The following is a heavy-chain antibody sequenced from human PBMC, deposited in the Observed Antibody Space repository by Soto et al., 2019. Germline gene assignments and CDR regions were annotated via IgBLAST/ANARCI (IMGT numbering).Heavy chain of an antibody. J-gene: IGHJ4*02. CDR3: VRDFATVYDF. D-gene: IGHD3-3*01. Sequence: GGSLRLSCAASGFTFSSDAMHWVRQAPGKGLEWVALISYDGRNKYYGDSVKGRFSISRDNSRNTLYLQMNSLRAEDTSVYYCVRDFATVYDFWGQGMLVTSPQ. V-gene: IGHV3-30*04. CDR1: GFTFSSDA. CDR2: ISYDGRNK.